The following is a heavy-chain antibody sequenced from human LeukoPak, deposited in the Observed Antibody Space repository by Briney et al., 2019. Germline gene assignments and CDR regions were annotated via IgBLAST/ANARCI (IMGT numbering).Heavy chain of an antibody. CDR2: IYSGGST. Sequence: GGSLRLSCAASGFTVSINYMSSVRQAPGKGLEWVSVIYSGGSTYYADSVRGRFTISRDNSKNALYLQMNRLTDEDPAVYYCARPSGGIAARPLGYYLDVWGKGTTVTVSS. J-gene: IGHJ6*03. D-gene: IGHD6-6*01. V-gene: IGHV3-66*02. CDR1: GFTVSINY. CDR3: ARPSGGIAARPLGYYLDV.